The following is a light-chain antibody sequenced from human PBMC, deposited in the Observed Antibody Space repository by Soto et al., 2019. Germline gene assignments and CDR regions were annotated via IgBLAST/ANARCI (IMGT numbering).Light chain of an antibody. J-gene: IGLJ1*01. V-gene: IGLV2-14*01. CDR3: SSTLLYV. Sequence: QSVLTQHASVSGSPGQSITISCTGTSSDVGGYNYVSWYQQHPGKAPKLMIYDVSNRPSGVSNRFSGSKSGNTASLTISGLQAEDEADYTSSSTLLYVFGIGTKLTVL. CDR1: SSDVGGYNY. CDR2: DVS.